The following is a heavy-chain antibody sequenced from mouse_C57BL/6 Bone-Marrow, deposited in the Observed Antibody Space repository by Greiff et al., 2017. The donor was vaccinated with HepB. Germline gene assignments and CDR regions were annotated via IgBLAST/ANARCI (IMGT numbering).Heavy chain of an antibody. J-gene: IGHJ1*03. CDR3: ARIGGGSSYRWYFDV. CDR1: GFSLRTFGMG. V-gene: IGHV8-8*01. CDR2: IWWDDDK. Sequence: QVTLKVSGPGLLQPSQTLSLTCSFSGFSLRTFGMGVGWNRQPSGKGLEWMAHIWWDDDKYYNTALKSRLTISKDTSKNRVFLKIANVDTAATATYCWARIGGGSSYRWYFDVWGTGTTVTVSS. D-gene: IGHD1-1*01.